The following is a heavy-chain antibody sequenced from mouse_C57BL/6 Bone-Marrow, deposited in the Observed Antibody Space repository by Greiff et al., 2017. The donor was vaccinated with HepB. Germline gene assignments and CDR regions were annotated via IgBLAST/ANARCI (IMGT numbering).Heavy chain of an antibody. CDR3: ARRYGIPPGCAY. V-gene: IGHV1-50*01. J-gene: IGHJ3*01. D-gene: IGHD2-1*01. Sequence: QVQLQQPGAELVKPGASVKLSCKASGYTFTSYWMQWVKQRPGQGLEWIGEIDPSDSYTNYNQKFKGKATLTVDTSYSTAYMQLSSLTSEDSAVYYCARRYGIPPGCAYWGQGTLVTVSA. CDR2: IDPSDSYT. CDR1: GYTFTSYW.